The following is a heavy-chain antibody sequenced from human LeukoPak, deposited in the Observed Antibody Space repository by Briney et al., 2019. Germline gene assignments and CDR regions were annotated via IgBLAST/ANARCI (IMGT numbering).Heavy chain of an antibody. CDR1: GGTFSSYA. CDR2: IIPIFGTA. V-gene: IGHV1-69*05. Sequence: SVKVFCKASGGTFSSYAISWVRQAPGQGLEWMGGIIPIFGTANYAQKFQGRVTITTDESTSTAYMELSSLRSEDTAVYYCARGELRFLEWLLYWGQGTLVTVSS. CDR3: ARGELRFLEWLLY. J-gene: IGHJ4*02. D-gene: IGHD3-3*01.